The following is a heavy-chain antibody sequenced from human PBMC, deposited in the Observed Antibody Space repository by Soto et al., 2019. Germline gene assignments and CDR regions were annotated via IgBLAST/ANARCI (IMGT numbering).Heavy chain of an antibody. CDR1: DGSISDYY. D-gene: IGHD2-15*01. CDR3: AREGKAAYYYYYGMDV. V-gene: IGHV4-34*01. Sequence: SETLSLSNAVYDGSISDYYCSWIRQPPGKGLEWIGEINHSGSTNYNPSLKSRVTISVDTSKNKFSLKLSSVTAADTAVYYCAREGKAAYYYYYGMDVWGQGTTVTVSS. CDR2: INHSGST. J-gene: IGHJ6*02.